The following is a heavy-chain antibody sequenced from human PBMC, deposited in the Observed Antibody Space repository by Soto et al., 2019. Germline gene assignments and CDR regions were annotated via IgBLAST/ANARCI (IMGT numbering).Heavy chain of an antibody. D-gene: IGHD3-3*01. CDR1: GFTFSSYS. V-gene: IGHV3-23*01. J-gene: IGHJ4*02. Sequence: GGSLRLSCAASGFTFSSYSMSWVRQAPGKGLDWVSGISGSGGTTYYADSVKGRFTISRDNPKNTVFVQMNSLRPEDTAIYYCAKERNDFWSGTTGGFDHWGQGLLVTVSS. CDR3: AKERNDFWSGTTGGFDH. CDR2: ISGSGGTT.